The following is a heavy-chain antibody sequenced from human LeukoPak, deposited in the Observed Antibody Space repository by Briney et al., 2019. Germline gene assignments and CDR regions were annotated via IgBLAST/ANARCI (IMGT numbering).Heavy chain of an antibody. Sequence: GGSLRLSCAASGFTFSSHEMNWVRQPPGKGLEWVSYISSGGSTIYYADSVKGRFTVSRDNAKNSLHLQMNSLRAEDTALYYCARDVWFDPWGQGTLVTVSS. CDR2: ISSGGSTI. V-gene: IGHV3-48*03. J-gene: IGHJ5*02. CDR3: ARDVWFDP. CDR1: GFTFSSHE.